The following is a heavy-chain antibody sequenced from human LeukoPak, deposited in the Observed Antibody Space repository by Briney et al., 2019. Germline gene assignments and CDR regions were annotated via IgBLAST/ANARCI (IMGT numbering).Heavy chain of an antibody. D-gene: IGHD6-19*01. CDR2: IYYSGST. V-gene: IGHV4-59*01. J-gene: IGHJ3*02. CDR3: ARDVAVAGVDAFDI. CDR1: GGSISSYY. Sequence: PSETLSLTCTVSGGSISSYYWSWIRQPPGKGLEWIGYIYYSGSTNYNLSLKSRVTISVDTSKNQFSLKLSSVTAADTAVYYCARDVAVAGVDAFDIWGQGTMVTVSS.